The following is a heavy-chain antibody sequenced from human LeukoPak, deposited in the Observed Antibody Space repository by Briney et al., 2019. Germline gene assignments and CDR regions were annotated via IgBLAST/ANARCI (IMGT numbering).Heavy chain of an antibody. V-gene: IGHV1-69*05. CDR3: ARGGGDYYYYYMDV. J-gene: IGHJ6*03. CDR1: GGTFISYA. Sequence: SVKVSCKASGGTFISYAISWVRQAPGQGLEWMGGIIPIFGTANYAQKFQGRVTITTDESTSTAYMELSSLRSEDTAVYYCARGGGDYYYYYMDVWGKGTTVTVSS. D-gene: IGHD2-21*01. CDR2: IIPIFGTA.